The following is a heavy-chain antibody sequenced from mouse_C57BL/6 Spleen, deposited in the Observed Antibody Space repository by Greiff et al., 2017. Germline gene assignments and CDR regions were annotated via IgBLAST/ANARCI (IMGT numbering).Heavy chain of an antibody. CDR1: GFNIKDDS. J-gene: IGHJ2*01. V-gene: IGHV14-4*01. CDR3: TRDYYGSRDDC. D-gene: IGHD1-1*01. CDR2: FDPENGDT. Sequence: EVKVVESGAELVRPGASVKLSCTASGFNIKDDSMHWVKQRAEQGLEWIGWFDPENGDTEYASKFQGKATITADKSSNTAYLQLSSLSSEDTAVYYCTRDYYGSRDDCWGQGTTLTVS.